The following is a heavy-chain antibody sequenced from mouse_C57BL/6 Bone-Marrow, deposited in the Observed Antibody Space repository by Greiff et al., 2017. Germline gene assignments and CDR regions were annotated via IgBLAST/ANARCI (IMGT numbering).Heavy chain of an antibody. CDR3: NRCNSYCDF. Sequence: QVQLKQSGAELVKPGASVKLSCTASGYTFTDYCMHWVKQRPVHGLEWIGTIDPDTGDTTYNTKFKGKATLTADTSSSTAYMQLSSLTSEDSAVYYCNRCNSYCDFWGRGTTLTVTA. J-gene: IGHJ2*01. D-gene: IGHD2-1*01. V-gene: IGHV1-15*01. CDR2: IDPDTGDT. CDR1: GYTFTDYC.